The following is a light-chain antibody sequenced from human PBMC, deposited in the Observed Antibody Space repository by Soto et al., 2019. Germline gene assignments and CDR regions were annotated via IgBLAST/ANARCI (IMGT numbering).Light chain of an antibody. J-gene: IGKJ2*01. CDR3: QQYNNWPYT. CDR1: QRVSSN. V-gene: IGKV3-15*01. CDR2: DAS. Sequence: EIVMTQSPATLSVSPGERATISCRASQRVSSNLAWYRQKPGQAPRLFMYDASARATGIPARFSGSGSGTEFTLTISSLQSEDFAVYYCQQYNNWPYTFGQGTRLEIK.